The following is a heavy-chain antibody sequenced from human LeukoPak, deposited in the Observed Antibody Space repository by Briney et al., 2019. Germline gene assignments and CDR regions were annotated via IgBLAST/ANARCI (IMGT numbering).Heavy chain of an antibody. CDR1: GGSVSSYY. Sequence: SETLSLTCTVSGGSVSSYYWSWIRQTPGKGLEWIGHIYYNGGTNYNPSLKSRVTISVDTSKNQVSLNLSSVTAADTAVYYCGRYSSSLDYWGQGTLVTVSS. J-gene: IGHJ4*02. V-gene: IGHV4-59*02. CDR2: IYYNGGT. CDR3: GRYSSSLDY. D-gene: IGHD6-13*01.